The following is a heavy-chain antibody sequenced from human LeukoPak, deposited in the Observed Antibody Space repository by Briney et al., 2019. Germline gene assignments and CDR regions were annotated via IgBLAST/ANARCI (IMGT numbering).Heavy chain of an antibody. J-gene: IGHJ4*02. Sequence: ASVKVSCKASGYTFTSYGISWVRQAPGQGLEWMGWISAYNGNTNYAQKLQGRVTMTTDTSTSTAYMELRSLRSDDTAVYYCARIATVPSAGDCGGDCRFDYWGQGTLVTVSS. CDR3: ARIATVPSAGDCGGDCRFDY. V-gene: IGHV1-18*01. CDR2: ISAYNGNT. D-gene: IGHD2-21*02. CDR1: GYTFTSYG.